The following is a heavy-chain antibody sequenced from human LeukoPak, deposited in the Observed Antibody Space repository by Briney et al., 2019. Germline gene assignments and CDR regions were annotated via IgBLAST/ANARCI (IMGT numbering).Heavy chain of an antibody. J-gene: IGHJ4*02. CDR3: ARDPADDYYGSGSTGDY. D-gene: IGHD3-10*01. CDR1: GGTFSSYA. V-gene: IGHV1-69*06. CDR2: IIPIFGTA. Sequence: SVKVSCKASGGTFSSYAISWVRQAPGQGLEWMGGIIPIFGTASYAQKFQGRVTITADKSTSTAYMELSSLRSEDTAVYYCARDPADDYYGSGSTGDYWGQGTLVTVSS.